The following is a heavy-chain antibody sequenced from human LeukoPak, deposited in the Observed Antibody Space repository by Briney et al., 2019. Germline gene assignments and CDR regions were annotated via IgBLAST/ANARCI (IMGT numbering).Heavy chain of an antibody. Sequence: GGSLRLSCAASGFTFSSYAMHWVRQAPGKGLEWVAVISYDGSNTYYADSVKGGFIISRDNSKNTLYLQMNSLRAEDTAVYYCAREDYYDSLDAFDIWGEGTMVTVSS. V-gene: IGHV3-30-3*01. D-gene: IGHD3-22*01. CDR2: ISYDGSNT. CDR3: AREDYYDSLDAFDI. CDR1: GFTFSSYA. J-gene: IGHJ3*02.